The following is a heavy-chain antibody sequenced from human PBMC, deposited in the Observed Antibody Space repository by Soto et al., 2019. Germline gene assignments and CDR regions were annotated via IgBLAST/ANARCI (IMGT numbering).Heavy chain of an antibody. V-gene: IGHV3-23*01. Sequence: GGSLRLSCAASGFTFSNYAMSWVLQAPGKGLEWVSGISYDGFTTYYADSVEGRFTISRDNSKDTLHLQMNSLRAEDTAIYHCAKGGPGRSYGMDVWGQGTTVTVSS. CDR3: AKGGPGRSYGMDV. J-gene: IGHJ6*02. CDR2: ISYDGFTT. CDR1: GFTFSNYA. D-gene: IGHD5-12*01.